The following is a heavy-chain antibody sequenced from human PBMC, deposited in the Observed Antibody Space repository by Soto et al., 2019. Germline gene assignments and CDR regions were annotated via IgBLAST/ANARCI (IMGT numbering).Heavy chain of an antibody. CDR2: IYPSDSDI. J-gene: IGHJ4*02. D-gene: IGHD3-22*01. CDR3: ARQIYDSDTGPNFQYYFDS. CDR1: GYSFTSHW. Sequence: GESLKISCKTSGYSFTSHWIAWVRQMPGKGLEWMGIIYPSDSDIRYRPSFQGHVTISVTKSITTVFLQWSSLRASDTAMYYCARQIYDSDTGPNFQYYFDSWGQGTPVTVSS. V-gene: IGHV5-51*01.